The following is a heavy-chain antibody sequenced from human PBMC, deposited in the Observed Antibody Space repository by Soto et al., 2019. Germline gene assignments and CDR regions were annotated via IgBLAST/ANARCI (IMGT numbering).Heavy chain of an antibody. CDR1: GGSISSGGYY. V-gene: IGHV4-31*03. J-gene: IGHJ4*02. CDR2: IYYSGST. CDR3: ARTTVNLYYFDY. D-gene: IGHD4-17*01. Sequence: SETLSLTCTVSGGSISSGGYYWSWIRQHPGKGLEWIGYIYYSGSTYYNPSLKSRVTISVDTSKNQFSLKLSSVTAADTAVYYCARTTVNLYYFDYWGQGTLVTVS.